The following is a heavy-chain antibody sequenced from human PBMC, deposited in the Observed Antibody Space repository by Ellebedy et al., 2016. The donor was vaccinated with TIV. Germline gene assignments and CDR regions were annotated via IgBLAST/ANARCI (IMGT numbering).Heavy chain of an antibody. V-gene: IGHV3-30*18. CDR2: ISYDGTNK. J-gene: IGHJ4*02. Sequence: PGGSLRLSCAASGFTFSNYGMHWVRQAPGKGLEWVAVISYDGTNKYYADSVKGRITIPRDNSKNTLYLQMNSLRAEETAVYYCAKPYCSGGYCYWGYYFDSWGQGSLVTVSS. D-gene: IGHD2-21*01. CDR1: GFTFSNYG. CDR3: AKPYCSGGYCYWGYYFDS.